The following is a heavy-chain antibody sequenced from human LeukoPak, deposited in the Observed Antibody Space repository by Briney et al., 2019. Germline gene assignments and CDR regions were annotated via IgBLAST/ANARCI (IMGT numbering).Heavy chain of an antibody. J-gene: IGHJ5*02. CDR1: GFTSSSYW. D-gene: IGHD3-10*01. Sequence: GESLRLSCAASGFTSSSYWMHWVRQVPGKGLVWVSRISGDGTARNYADSVKGRFTISRDDAKNTVDLQMNSLRGEDTAVYYCVRGRGSYGWFGPWGQGTLVTVSS. V-gene: IGHV3-74*01. CDR2: ISGDGTAR. CDR3: VRGRGSYGWFGP.